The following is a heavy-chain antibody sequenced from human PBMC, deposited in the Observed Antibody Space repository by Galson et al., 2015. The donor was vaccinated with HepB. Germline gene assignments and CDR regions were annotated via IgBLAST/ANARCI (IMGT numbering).Heavy chain of an antibody. CDR3: ASGVNAAMVRTQFDY. D-gene: IGHD2-2*01. J-gene: IGHJ4*02. CDR1: GYTFTSYA. V-gene: IGHV1-3*01. CDR2: INAGNGNT. Sequence: SVKVSCKASGYTFTSYAMHWVRQAPGQRLEWMGWINAGNGNTKYSQKFQGRVTITRDTSASTAYQVLSSLRSEDTAVYYCASGVNAAMVRTQFDYWGQGTLVTVSS.